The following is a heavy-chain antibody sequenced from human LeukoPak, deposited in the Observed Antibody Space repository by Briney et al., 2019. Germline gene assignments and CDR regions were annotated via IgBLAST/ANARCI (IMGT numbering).Heavy chain of an antibody. CDR3: ARDLNSGWRYDRIYYYYYGMDV. Sequence: SETLSLTCAVYGGSFSGYYWSWIRQPPGKGLEWIGEINHSGSTNYNPSLKSRVTISVDTSKNQFSLKLSSVTAADTAVYYCARDLNSGWRYDRIYYYYYGMDVWGQGTTVTVSS. CDR1: GGSFSGYY. J-gene: IGHJ6*02. CDR2: INHSGST. V-gene: IGHV4-34*01. D-gene: IGHD6-19*01.